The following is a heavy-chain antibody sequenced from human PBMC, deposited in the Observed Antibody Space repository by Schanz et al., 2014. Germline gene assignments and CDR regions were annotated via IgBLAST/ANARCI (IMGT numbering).Heavy chain of an antibody. CDR1: GYTFSDYY. CDR2: INPNTGRT. V-gene: IGHV1-2*04. CDR3: ARGRGFYDY. J-gene: IGHJ4*02. D-gene: IGHD3-10*01. Sequence: QVQLVQSGAEVKKPGASVKVSCKASGYTFSDYYIHWVRQAPGQGLEWMGWINPNTGRTNFAQKFQGWVTVTKDTSISTVYMELSSLRSEDTAMHYCARGRGFYDYWGQGTLVTVSS.